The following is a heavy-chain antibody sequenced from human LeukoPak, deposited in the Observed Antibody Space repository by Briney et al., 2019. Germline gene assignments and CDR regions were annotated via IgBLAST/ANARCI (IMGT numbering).Heavy chain of an antibody. CDR2: VYYSGST. Sequence: PSETLSLTCTVSGGSISTFYWSWLRQPPGKQLEWLGYVYYSGSTNSNTSFKTRVTISVDTSKNQFSLKLNSVTPADTAVYYCARVDYDSSGYFDYWGQGTLVTVSS. J-gene: IGHJ4*02. D-gene: IGHD3-22*01. V-gene: IGHV4-59*01. CDR3: ARVDYDSSGYFDY. CDR1: GGSISTFY.